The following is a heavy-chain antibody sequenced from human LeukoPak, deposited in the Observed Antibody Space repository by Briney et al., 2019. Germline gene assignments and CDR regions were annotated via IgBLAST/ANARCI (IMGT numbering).Heavy chain of an antibody. Sequence: SVKVSCKASGGTFRSFAINWVRQAPGKGLEWMGGIVPMINTPKYAQRFQGRVSITADESTSTGYMEVSSLRSEDTAVYYCAIFQGTYGDNDNDFWGQGTLVTVSS. CDR1: GGTFRSFA. J-gene: IGHJ4*02. CDR3: AIFQGTYGDNDNDF. V-gene: IGHV1-69*13. D-gene: IGHD4-17*01. CDR2: IVPMINTP.